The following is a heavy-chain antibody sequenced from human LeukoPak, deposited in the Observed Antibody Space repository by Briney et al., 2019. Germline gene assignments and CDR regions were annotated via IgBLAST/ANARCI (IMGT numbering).Heavy chain of an antibody. CDR2: TRHKADSYTT. Sequence: QPGGSLRLSCAASGFTLSDHYMDWVRQGPGKGLEWVGRTRHKADSYTTEYAASVKGRFTISRDDSKNLLYLQMNSLKTEDTAVYYCARVGDCGGGRCLAFDYWGQGTLVTVSS. D-gene: IGHD2-15*01. J-gene: IGHJ4*02. V-gene: IGHV3-72*01. CDR1: GFTLSDHY. CDR3: ARVGDCGGGRCLAFDY.